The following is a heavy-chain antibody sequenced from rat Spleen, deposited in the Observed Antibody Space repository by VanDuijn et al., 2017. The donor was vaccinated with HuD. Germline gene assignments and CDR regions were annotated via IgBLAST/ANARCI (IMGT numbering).Heavy chain of an antibody. J-gene: IGHJ3*01. CDR3: ARHGHYNNDGLFAY. D-gene: IGHD1-10*01. CDR2: ISSGGGGT. V-gene: IGHV5-25*01. Sequence: EVQLVESGGGLVQPGRSLKLSCAASGFTFSSFPMAWVRQAPKKGLEWVASISSGGGGTYYPDSVKGGFTISRDNAKSTLYLQMDSLRYEDTASYYCARHGHYNNDGLFAYWGQGTLFTVSS. CDR1: GFTFSSFP.